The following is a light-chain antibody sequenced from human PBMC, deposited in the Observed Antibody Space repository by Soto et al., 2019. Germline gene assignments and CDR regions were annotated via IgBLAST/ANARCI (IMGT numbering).Light chain of an antibody. V-gene: IGKV3-15*01. CDR1: QSVSSN. J-gene: IGKJ1*01. CDR3: QQYNNWPRT. CDR2: GAS. Sequence: EIVMKKSPATLSVSTVERATLSCMASQSVSSNLAWYQQKPGQAPRLLIYGASTRATGIPARFSGSGSGTEFTLTINSLQSEDFAVYYCQQYNNWPRTCGQGTKVDIK.